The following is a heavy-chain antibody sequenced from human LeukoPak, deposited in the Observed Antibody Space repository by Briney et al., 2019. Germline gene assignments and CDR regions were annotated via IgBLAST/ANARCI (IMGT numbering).Heavy chain of an antibody. Sequence: GASVKVSCKASGYTLTGYYMHWVRQAPGRGLEWMGGIIPIFGTANYAQKFQGRVTMTRDMSTSTDYMELSSLRSEDTAIYYCARDNSVGDNAWWFDPWGQGTLVTVSS. CDR1: GYTLTGYY. CDR2: IIPIFGTA. J-gene: IGHJ5*02. D-gene: IGHD1-26*01. V-gene: IGHV1-46*01. CDR3: ARDNSVGDNAWWFDP.